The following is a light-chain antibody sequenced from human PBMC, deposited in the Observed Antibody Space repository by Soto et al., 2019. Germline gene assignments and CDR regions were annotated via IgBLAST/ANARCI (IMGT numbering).Light chain of an antibody. J-gene: IGKJ4*01. Sequence: IVMTQSPATLSVSPGERATLSCRASQTVRDNLALYQQKPVQAPRLLIYGASIRATGIPARFSVSGSGTEFTLTIDTLQSEDFAVYYCQQYNIWPLTFGGGTKVEFK. CDR3: QQYNIWPLT. CDR2: GAS. CDR1: QTVRDN. V-gene: IGKV3D-15*03.